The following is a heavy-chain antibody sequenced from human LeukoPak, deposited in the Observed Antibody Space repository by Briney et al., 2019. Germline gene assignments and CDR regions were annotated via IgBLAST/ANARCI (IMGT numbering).Heavy chain of an antibody. CDR3: ARDASHSSSFDY. V-gene: IGHV3-53*01. Sequence: PGGSLRLSCTVSGFTVSSNSMSWVRQAPGKGLEWVSFIYSDNTHYSDSVKGRFAISRDNSKNTLYLQMNSLRAEDTAVYYCARDASHSSSFDYWGQGTLVTVSS. CDR2: IYSDNT. CDR1: GFTVSSNS. D-gene: IGHD6-6*01. J-gene: IGHJ4*02.